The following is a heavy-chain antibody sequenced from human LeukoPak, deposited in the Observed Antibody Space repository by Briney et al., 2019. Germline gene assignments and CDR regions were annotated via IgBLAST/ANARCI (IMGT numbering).Heavy chain of an antibody. D-gene: IGHD3-9*01. J-gene: IGHJ3*02. V-gene: IGHV4-39*07. CDR1: GGSISSSSYY. CDR2: IYYSGST. Sequence: PSETLSLTCTVSGGSISSSSYYWGWIRQPPGKGLEWIGSIYYSGSTYYNPSLKSRVTISVDTSKNQFSLKLSSVTAADTAVYYCARDRRRYYDILTGYSLGPGVFDIWGQGTMVTVSS. CDR3: ARDRRRYYDILTGYSLGPGVFDI.